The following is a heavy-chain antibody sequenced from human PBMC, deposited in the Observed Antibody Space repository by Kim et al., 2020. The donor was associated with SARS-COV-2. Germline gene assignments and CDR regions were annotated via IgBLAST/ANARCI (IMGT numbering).Heavy chain of an antibody. V-gene: IGHV3-49*03. J-gene: IGHJ4*02. Sequence: GGSLRLSCTTSGFNFGDYAMSWFRQAPGKGLEWVSSIRSKGYGGTTEYAASVKGRFAISSDDSKSIAYLQMNSLTLEDTALYYCSRGPRSGSYAYWGQGALGTVS. CDR2: IRSKGYGGTT. CDR3: SRGPRSGSYAY. CDR1: GFNFGDYA. D-gene: IGHD1-26*01.